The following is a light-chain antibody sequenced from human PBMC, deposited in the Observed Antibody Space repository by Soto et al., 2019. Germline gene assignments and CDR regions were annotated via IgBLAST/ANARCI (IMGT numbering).Light chain of an antibody. CDR1: QSVSSN. J-gene: IGKJ4*01. CDR3: QQYNNWPLT. CDR2: GAS. Sequence: EIVMTQSPATLSVSPGERATLSCRASQSVSSNLAWYQQKPGQAPRLLIYGASTRATGIPARFSGSGSGTEFTLTISILQSEDFAVYYCQQYNNWPLTFGGGIKVEIK. V-gene: IGKV3-15*01.